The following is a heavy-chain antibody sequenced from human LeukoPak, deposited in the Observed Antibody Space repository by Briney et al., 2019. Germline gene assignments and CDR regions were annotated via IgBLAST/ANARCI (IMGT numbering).Heavy chain of an antibody. CDR1: GFAFSNAW. CDR2: TKSKTDGGTT. J-gene: IGHJ4*02. CDR3: TRDRSYGY. Sequence: PGGSLRLSCAASGFAFSNAWMSWVRQAPGKGLEWFGRTKSKTDGGTTDYAAPVKGRFTISRDDSNNTLYLQMNSLKTEDTALYYCTRDRSYGYWGQGTLVTVSS. V-gene: IGHV3-15*01. D-gene: IGHD3-10*01.